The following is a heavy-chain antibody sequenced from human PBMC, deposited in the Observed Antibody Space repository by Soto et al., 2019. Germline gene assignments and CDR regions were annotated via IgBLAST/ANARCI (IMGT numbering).Heavy chain of an antibody. D-gene: IGHD2-8*01. CDR3: ARDVSPGISFLYLDAFDI. J-gene: IGHJ3*02. V-gene: IGHV3-7*05. CDR2: INRDGSKN. Sequence: EVQLEESGVDLVQPGGSLRLSCAASGFTLRAYLLTWVRQVPGKGLEWVAHINRDGSKNSYLDSVRGRFTISRDHVGNSMYFQMDSLRADDKALDYRARDVSPGISFLYLDAFDIWGQGTMEIISS. CDR1: GFTLRAYL.